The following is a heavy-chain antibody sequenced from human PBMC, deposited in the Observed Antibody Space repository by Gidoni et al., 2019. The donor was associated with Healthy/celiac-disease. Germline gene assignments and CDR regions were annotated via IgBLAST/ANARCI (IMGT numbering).Heavy chain of an antibody. Sequence: EVQLVESGGGLVQPGRSLRLSCAASGFTFDDYAMHWVRQAPGKGLEWVSGISWNRGSIGYADSVKGRFTISRDNAKNSLYLQMNSLRAEDTALYYCAKDMGGNWGWGGDYWGQGTLVTVSS. V-gene: IGHV3-9*01. CDR3: AKDMGGNWGWGGDY. CDR2: ISWNRGSI. D-gene: IGHD7-27*01. J-gene: IGHJ4*02. CDR1: GFTFDDYA.